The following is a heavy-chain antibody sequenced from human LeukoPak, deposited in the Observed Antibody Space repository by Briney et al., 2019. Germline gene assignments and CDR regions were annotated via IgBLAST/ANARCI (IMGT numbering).Heavy chain of an antibody. CDR2: ISYDGSNK. CDR1: GFTFSSYG. V-gene: IGHV3-30*18. Sequence: PGRSLRLSCAASGFTFSSYGMHWVRQAPGKGLEWVAVISYDGSNKYYADSVKGRFTISRDNSKSTLYLQMNSLRAEDTAVYYCAKVLRFLEWSLDYWGQGTLVTVSS. CDR3: AKVLRFLEWSLDY. D-gene: IGHD3-3*01. J-gene: IGHJ4*02.